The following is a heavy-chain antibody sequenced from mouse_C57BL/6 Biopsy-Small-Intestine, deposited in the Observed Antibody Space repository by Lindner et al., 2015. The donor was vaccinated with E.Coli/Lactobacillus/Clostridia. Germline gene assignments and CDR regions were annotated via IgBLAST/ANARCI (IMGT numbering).Heavy chain of an antibody. CDR1: GFSFNTYA. V-gene: IGHV10-1*01. Sequence: VQLQESGGGLVQPKGSLKLSCAASGFSFNTYAMNWVRQAPGKGLEWVARIRSKSNNYATYYADSVKDRFTISRDDSENMLYLQMNNLKNEDTAMYYCVILIGTGYFDVWGTGTTVTVSS. CDR3: VILIGTGYFDV. J-gene: IGHJ1*03. D-gene: IGHD4-1*01. CDR2: IRSKSNNYAT.